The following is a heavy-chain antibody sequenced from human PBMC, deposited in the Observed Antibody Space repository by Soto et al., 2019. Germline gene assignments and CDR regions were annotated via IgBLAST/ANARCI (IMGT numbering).Heavy chain of an antibody. Sequence: GGSLRLSCAASGFTFSSYGMHWVRQAPGKGLEWVAVISYDGSNKYYADSVKGRFTISRDNSKNTLYLQMNSLRAEDTAVYYCGLFTMVRGVITHWGQGTLVTVSS. J-gene: IGHJ4*02. CDR1: GFTFSSYG. CDR3: GLFTMVRGVITH. V-gene: IGHV3-30*03. CDR2: ISYDGSNK. D-gene: IGHD3-10*01.